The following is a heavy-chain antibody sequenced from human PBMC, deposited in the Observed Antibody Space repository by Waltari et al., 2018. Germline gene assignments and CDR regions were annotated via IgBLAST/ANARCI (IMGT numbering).Heavy chain of an antibody. CDR3: ARLDFWSGYFYMDV. Sequence: QVQLQESGPGLVKPSETLSLTCTVPGGSISRYYWSWIRQPPGKGLEWIGYIYYSGSTNYNPSLKSRVTISVDTSKNQFSLKLSSVTAADTAVYYCARLDFWSGYFYMDVWGKGTTVTISS. D-gene: IGHD3-3*01. J-gene: IGHJ6*03. V-gene: IGHV4-59*08. CDR2: IYYSGST. CDR1: GGSISRYY.